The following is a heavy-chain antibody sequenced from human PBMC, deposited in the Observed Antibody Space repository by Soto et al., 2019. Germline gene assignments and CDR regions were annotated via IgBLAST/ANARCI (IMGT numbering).Heavy chain of an antibody. CDR3: ATAHYYDSVGYYSGHGY. V-gene: IGHV3-15*01. Sequence: GESLRLSCAAYGFTPGFTFSKAWRSWVRQAPGKGLERLGRIKSKIDGETTEYAAPVKGRFTFSRDDSKNMLYLQMTSLKTEDTAVYYCATAHYYDSVGYYSGHGYWGQGTLVTVSS. CDR1: GFTPGFTFSKAW. J-gene: IGHJ4*02. CDR2: IKSKIDGETT. D-gene: IGHD3-22*01.